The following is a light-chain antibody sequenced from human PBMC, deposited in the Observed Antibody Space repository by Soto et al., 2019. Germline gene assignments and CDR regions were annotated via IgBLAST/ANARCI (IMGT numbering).Light chain of an antibody. J-gene: IGLJ3*02. CDR1: TGAVTSGYY. V-gene: IGLV7-43*01. CDR2: KTT. Sequence: QAVVTQEPSLTVSPGGTVTLTCGLTTGAVTSGYYPNWFQRKPGQTLRTLIYKTTNKHSWTPARFSGSLLGGKAALTLSGVQPEHEADYYCVLLYGGAWVFGGGTQLTVL. CDR3: VLLYGGAWV.